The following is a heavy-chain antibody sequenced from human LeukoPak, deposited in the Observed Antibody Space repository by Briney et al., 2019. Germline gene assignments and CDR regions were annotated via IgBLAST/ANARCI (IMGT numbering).Heavy chain of an antibody. Sequence: PGGSLRLSCAASGFTFSSYSMNWVRQAPGKGLEWVSSISSSSSYIYYADSVTGRFTISRDNAKNSLYLQMNSLRVEDTAVYYCARVGYSRTWHSGSAFDIWGQGTMVTVSS. CDR3: ARVGYSRTWHSGSAFDI. J-gene: IGHJ3*02. D-gene: IGHD6-13*01. CDR1: GFTFSSYS. CDR2: ISSSSSYI. V-gene: IGHV3-21*01.